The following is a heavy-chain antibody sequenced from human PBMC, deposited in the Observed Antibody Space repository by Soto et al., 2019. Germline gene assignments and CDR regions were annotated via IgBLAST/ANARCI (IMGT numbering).Heavy chain of an antibody. CDR1: GGSICRSF. CDR2: ISDSGVT. CDR3: ARGAVEFSGPDSIDI. V-gene: IGHV4-59*01. D-gene: IGHD3-22*01. J-gene: IGHJ3*02. Sequence: QVQLQESGPGLVKPSETLSLVCFVSGGSICRSFWSWIRQPPGKGLEYIGYISDSGVTDYDPSLKRRVTISLYTSRNQFSLKLTSVTAADTAVYYCARGAVEFSGPDSIDIRRQGTMVTVSS.